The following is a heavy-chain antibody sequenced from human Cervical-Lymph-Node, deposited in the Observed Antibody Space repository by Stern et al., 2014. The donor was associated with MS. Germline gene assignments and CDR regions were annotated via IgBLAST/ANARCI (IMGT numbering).Heavy chain of an antibody. J-gene: IGHJ4*02. CDR1: GYTFTSYY. CDR2: INPSGGFT. Sequence: DQLVESGAEVKKPGASVKVSCKASGYTFTSYYLHWVRQAPGQGLERMGMINPSGGFTSYAQKFQGRVTVTRDTSTSTVYMELSSLRSEDTAIYYCARAMTYYYDSSGAPFDCWGQGTLVTVSS. V-gene: IGHV1-46*01. CDR3: ARAMTYYYDSSGAPFDC. D-gene: IGHD3-22*01.